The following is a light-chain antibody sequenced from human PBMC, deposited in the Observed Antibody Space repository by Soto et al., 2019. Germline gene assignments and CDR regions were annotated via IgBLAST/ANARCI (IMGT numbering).Light chain of an antibody. CDR3: QTWGTGIQV. CDR2: LNSDGSH. V-gene: IGLV4-69*01. Sequence: QPVLTQSPSASASLGASVKLTCTLSSGHSSYAIAWHQQQPEKGPRYFMKLNSDGSHSKGDGIPDRFSGSSSGAERYLTISSLQYEDEADYCCQTWGTGIQVFGTGTKLTVL. J-gene: IGLJ1*01. CDR1: SGHSSYA.